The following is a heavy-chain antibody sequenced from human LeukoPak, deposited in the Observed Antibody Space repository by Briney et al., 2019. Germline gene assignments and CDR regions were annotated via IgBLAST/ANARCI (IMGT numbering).Heavy chain of an antibody. CDR2: INPNSGGT. CDR3: ARHLTYYYGSGSYYLDAFDI. CDR1: GYTFTGYY. J-gene: IGHJ3*02. Sequence: ASVKVSCKASGYTFTGYYMHWVRQAPGQGLEWMGWINPNSGGTNYAQKFQGWVTMTRDTSISTAYMELSRLRSDDTAVYYCARHLTYYYGSGSYYLDAFDIWGQGTMVTVSS. V-gene: IGHV1-2*04. D-gene: IGHD3-10*01.